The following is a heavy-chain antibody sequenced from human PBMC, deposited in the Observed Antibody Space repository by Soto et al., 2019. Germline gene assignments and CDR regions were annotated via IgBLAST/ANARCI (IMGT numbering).Heavy chain of an antibody. J-gene: IGHJ4*02. D-gene: IGHD3-22*01. V-gene: IGHV1-3*01. CDR1: GYTFTSYA. CDR2: INAGNGNT. Sequence: ASVKVSCKASGYTFTSYAMHWVRQAPGQRLEWMGWINAGNGNTKYSQKFQGRVTITRDTSASTAYMELSSLRSEDTAVYYCARVYSSGYWAVLGYWGQGTLVTVSS. CDR3: ARVYSSGYWAVLGY.